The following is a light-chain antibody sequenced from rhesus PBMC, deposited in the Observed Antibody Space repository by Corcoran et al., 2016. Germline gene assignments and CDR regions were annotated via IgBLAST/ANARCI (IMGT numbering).Light chain of an antibody. CDR2: AAS. J-gene: IGKJ2*01. V-gene: IGKV1-33*02. CDR1: QGISKA. CDR3: QRGYSTPYS. Sequence: DSQMSQSPSSLSAYVGDKVTIICRASQGISKAIAWYQQKPGKAPKLLIYAASSLESGVPSRFSGSRSGTDFTLTCSSLTPEDIATYNCQRGYSTPYSFGQGTKVQFK.